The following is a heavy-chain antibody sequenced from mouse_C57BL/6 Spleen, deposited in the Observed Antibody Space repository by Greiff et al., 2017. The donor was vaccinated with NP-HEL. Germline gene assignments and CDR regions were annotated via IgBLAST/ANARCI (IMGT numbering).Heavy chain of an antibody. CDR1: GFTFSSYA. V-gene: IGHV5-4*01. CDR2: ISDGGSYT. J-gene: IGHJ3*01. D-gene: IGHD4-1*01. CDR3: ARDEDWGGFAWFAY. Sequence: EVQLVESGGGLVKPGGSLKLSCAASGFTFSSYAMSWVRQTPEKRLEWVATISDGGSYTYYPDNVKGRFTISRDNAKNNLYLQMSHLKSEDTAMYYCARDEDWGGFAWFAYWGQGTLVTVSA.